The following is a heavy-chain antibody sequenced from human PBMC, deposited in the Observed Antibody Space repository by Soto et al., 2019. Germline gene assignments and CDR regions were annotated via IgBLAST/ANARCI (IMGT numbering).Heavy chain of an antibody. CDR3: ARAHYYDSSPLGY. V-gene: IGHV3-33*01. CDR1: GFTFSSSV. Sequence: QVQLVESGGGVVQPGRSLRLSCAASGFTFSSSVMHWVRQAPGKGLEWVAVIWYDGSNKYYADSVKGRFTISRDNSKNTLYLQMNSLRAEDTAVYYCARAHYYDSSPLGYWDQGTLVTVSS. J-gene: IGHJ4*02. D-gene: IGHD3-22*01. CDR2: IWYDGSNK.